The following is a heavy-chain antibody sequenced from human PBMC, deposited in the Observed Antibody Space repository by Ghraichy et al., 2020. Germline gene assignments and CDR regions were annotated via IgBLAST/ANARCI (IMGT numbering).Heavy chain of an antibody. D-gene: IGHD2-2*01. CDR3: ARCTYCSTTSCYSNFDY. J-gene: IGHJ4*02. CDR2: IYHSGST. CDR1: GYSISRGYH. V-gene: IGHV4-38-2*01. Sequence: SETLSLTCAVSGYSISRGYHWGWVRQPPGKGLEWIGSIYHSGSTYYNPSLKSRVTISVDRSKNQFSLKLSSLTAADTAVYYCARCTYCSTTSCYSNFDYWGQGTLVTVSS.